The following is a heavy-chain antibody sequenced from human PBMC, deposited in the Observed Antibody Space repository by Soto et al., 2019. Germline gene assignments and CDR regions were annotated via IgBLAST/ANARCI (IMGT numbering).Heavy chain of an antibody. CDR1: GGTFSTYA. CDR3: ASGIQLWLRRINTGYSG. J-gene: IGHJ4*02. D-gene: IGHD5-18*01. V-gene: IGHV1-69*12. CDR2: IIPMFGTA. Sequence: QVQLVQSGAEVKKPESSVKVSCKAPGGTFSTYAISWVRQAPGQGLEWMGGIIPMFGTANYAQRFQDRVTITAAESTNTVYMELTRLRSEDTAVYFCASGIQLWLRRINTGYSGWGQGTLVTVYS.